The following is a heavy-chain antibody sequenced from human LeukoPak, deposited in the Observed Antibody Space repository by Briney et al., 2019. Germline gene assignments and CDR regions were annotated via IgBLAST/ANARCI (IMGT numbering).Heavy chain of an antibody. CDR1: GGSFSGYY. CDR2: INHSGST. D-gene: IGHD3-10*01. Sequence: NPSETLSLTCAVYGGSFSGYYWSWIRQPPGKGLEWIGEINHSGSTNYNPSLKSRVTISVDTSKNQFSLKLSSVTAADTAVYYCARRTLLLWFGEPWGQGTLVTVSS. J-gene: IGHJ5*02. CDR3: ARRTLLLWFGEP. V-gene: IGHV4-34*01.